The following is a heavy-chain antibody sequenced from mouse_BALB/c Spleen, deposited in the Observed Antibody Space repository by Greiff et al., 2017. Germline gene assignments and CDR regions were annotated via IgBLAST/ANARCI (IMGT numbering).Heavy chain of an antibody. CDR2: ISYDGSN. D-gene: IGHD2-4*01. CDR3: ARADYDWFAY. V-gene: IGHV3-6*02. Sequence: ESGPGLVKPSQSLSLTCSVTGYSITSGYYWNWIRQFPGNKLEWMGYISYDGSNNYNPSLKNRISITRDTSKNQFFLKLNSVTTEDTATYYCARADYDWFAYWGQGTLVTVSA. J-gene: IGHJ3*01. CDR1: GYSITSGYY.